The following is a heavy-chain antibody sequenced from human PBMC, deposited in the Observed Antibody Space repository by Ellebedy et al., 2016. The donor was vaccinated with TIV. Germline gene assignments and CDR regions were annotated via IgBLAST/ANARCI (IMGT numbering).Heavy chain of an antibody. CDR3: ARVTSSSSDYYYGMDV. Sequence: SVKVSXXASGGTFSSYAISWVRQAPGQGLEWMGGIIPIFGTANYAQKFQGRVTITADESTSTAYMELSSLRSEDTAVYYCARVTSSSSDYYYGMDVWGQGTTVTVSS. CDR1: GGTFSSYA. V-gene: IGHV1-69*13. CDR2: IIPIFGTA. J-gene: IGHJ6*02. D-gene: IGHD6-6*01.